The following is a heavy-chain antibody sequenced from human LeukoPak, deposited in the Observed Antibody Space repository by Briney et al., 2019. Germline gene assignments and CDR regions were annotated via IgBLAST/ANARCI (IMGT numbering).Heavy chain of an antibody. J-gene: IGHJ4*02. Sequence: SETLSLTCTVSGGSISSGPYYWGWIRQPPGKGLEWIGSIYSSGSTYYNASLQSRVTISIETSKNQISLRLNSVTAADTAMYYCAKSGGYGLIDYWGQGTLVTVSS. V-gene: IGHV4-39*01. CDR2: IYSSGST. CDR1: GGSISSGPYY. CDR3: AKSGGYGLIDY. D-gene: IGHD1-26*01.